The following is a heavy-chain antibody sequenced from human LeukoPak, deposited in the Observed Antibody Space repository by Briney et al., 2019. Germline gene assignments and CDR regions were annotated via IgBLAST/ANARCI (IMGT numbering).Heavy chain of an antibody. CDR3: AREDANYYDSSGRFDY. J-gene: IGHJ4*02. V-gene: IGHV4-39*07. CDR2: IYYSGST. Sequence: PSETLSLTCTVSGDSISSGSSYWGWIRQPPGKGLEWIGSIYYSGSTYYNPSLKSRVTISVDTSNNQFSLKLTSVTAADTAVYYRAREDANYYDSSGRFDYWGQGTLVTVSS. D-gene: IGHD3-22*01. CDR1: GDSISSGSSY.